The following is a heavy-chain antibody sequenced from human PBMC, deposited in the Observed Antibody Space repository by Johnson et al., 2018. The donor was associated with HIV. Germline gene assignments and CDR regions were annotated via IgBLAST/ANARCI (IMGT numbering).Heavy chain of an antibody. Sequence: VQLVESGGDLVKPGGSLRLSCAASGFTFSDAWMNWVRQAPGKGLEWVGRVKSISDGGTADYAAPVRGRFTISRDTSENTLYLQMNSLKTEDTALYYCTTGELWNGYYLHDAFDIWGQGTMVTVSS. J-gene: IGHJ3*02. CDR2: VKSISDGGTA. D-gene: IGHD3-3*01. V-gene: IGHV3-15*01. CDR1: GFTFSDAW. CDR3: TTGELWNGYYLHDAFDI.